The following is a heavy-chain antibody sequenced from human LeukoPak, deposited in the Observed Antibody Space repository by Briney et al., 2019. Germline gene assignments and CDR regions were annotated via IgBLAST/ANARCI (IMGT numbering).Heavy chain of an antibody. CDR2: ISGSGGST. CDR3: AKDPHSPYCSGGSRYSDY. V-gene: IGHV3-23*01. D-gene: IGHD2-15*01. Sequence: GGSLRLSCAASGFTFSSYAMCWVRQAPGKGLEWVSAISGSGGSTYYADSVKGRFTISRDNSKNTLYLQMNSLRAEDTAVYYCAKDPHSPYCSGGSRYSDYWGQGTLVTVSS. J-gene: IGHJ4*02. CDR1: GFTFSSYA.